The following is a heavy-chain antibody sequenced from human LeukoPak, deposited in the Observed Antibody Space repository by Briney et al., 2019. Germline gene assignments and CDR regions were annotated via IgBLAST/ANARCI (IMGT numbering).Heavy chain of an antibody. D-gene: IGHD3-16*01. CDR1: GFTFSSYS. CDR2: ISSSSSYI. Sequence: GGSLRLSCAASGFTFSSYSMNWVRQAPGKGLEWVSSISSSSSYIYYADSVKGRFTISRDNAKNSLYLQMNSLRAEDTAVYYCARESMGLERNWFDPWGQGTLVTVSS. CDR3: ARESMGLERNWFDP. V-gene: IGHV3-21*01. J-gene: IGHJ5*02.